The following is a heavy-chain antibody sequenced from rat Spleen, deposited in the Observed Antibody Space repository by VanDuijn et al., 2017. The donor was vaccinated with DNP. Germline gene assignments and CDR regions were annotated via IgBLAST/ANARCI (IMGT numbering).Heavy chain of an antibody. D-gene: IGHD1-2*01. Sequence: EVHLVESGGGLVQPGRSLKISCAASGFVFARYGMHWIRQAPTKGLEWVASISPGGSSTHYRDSVKGRFTMSRDNAKNTLYLQMDSLRSEDTATYYCVTSDDYTYWGQGVMVTVSS. CDR1: GFVFARYG. V-gene: IGHV5-19*01. J-gene: IGHJ2*01. CDR3: VTSDDYTY. CDR2: ISPGGSST.